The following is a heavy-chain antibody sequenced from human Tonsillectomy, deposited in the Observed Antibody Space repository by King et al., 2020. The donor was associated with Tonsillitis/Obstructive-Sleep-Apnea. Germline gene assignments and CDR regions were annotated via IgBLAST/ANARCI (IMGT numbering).Heavy chain of an antibody. J-gene: IGHJ6*03. CDR2: INHSGST. Sequence: VQLQQWGAGLLKPSETLSLTCAVYGGSCSGYYWSWSRQPPGKGLEWIGEINHSGSTNYNPSLKSRVTISVDTSKNQFSLKLRSVTAADTAVYYCARGPMTTVTTFYYYYYMDVWGKGTTVTVSS. D-gene: IGHD4-11*01. CDR1: GGSCSGYY. V-gene: IGHV4-34*01. CDR3: ARGPMTTVTTFYYYYYMDV.